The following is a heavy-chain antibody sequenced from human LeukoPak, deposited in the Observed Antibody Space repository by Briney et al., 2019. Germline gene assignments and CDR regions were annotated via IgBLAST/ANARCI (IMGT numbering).Heavy chain of an antibody. Sequence: GGSLRLSCAASGFTFSSYGMHWVRQAPGKGLEWVAVISYDGSNKYYADSVKGRFTISRDNSKNTLYLQMNSLRAEDTAVYYCAKGGYCSGGSCLGYWGQGTLVTVSS. D-gene: IGHD2-15*01. CDR3: AKGGYCSGGSCLGY. CDR2: ISYDGSNK. CDR1: GFTFSSYG. J-gene: IGHJ4*02. V-gene: IGHV3-30*18.